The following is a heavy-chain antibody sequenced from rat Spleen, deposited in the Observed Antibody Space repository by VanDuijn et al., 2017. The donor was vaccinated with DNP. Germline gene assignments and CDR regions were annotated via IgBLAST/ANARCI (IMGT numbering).Heavy chain of an antibody. Sequence: EVQLVESGGGLVQPGRSLKLSCAASGFSFSNYGMHWIRQAPTKGLEWVTSISPSGRNINCRDSVKGRFTISRDNVQRTLYLQMDSLRSEDTATYYCATETYSGLDYWGQGVMVTVSS. CDR3: ATETYSGLDY. V-gene: IGHV5-19*01. D-gene: IGHD1-11*01. CDR2: ISPSGRNI. CDR1: GFSFSNYG. J-gene: IGHJ2*01.